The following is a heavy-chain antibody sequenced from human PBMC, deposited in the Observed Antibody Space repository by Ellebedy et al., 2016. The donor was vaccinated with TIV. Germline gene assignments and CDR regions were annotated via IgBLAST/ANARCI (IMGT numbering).Heavy chain of an antibody. CDR1: GGSFSGYY. Sequence: MPSETLSLTCAVYGGSFSGYYWTWIRQPPGKGLEWIGEINHSGSTNYNPSLKSRVTISVDTSKNQFSLKLSHVPAADTAVYYCAGTREQLVRRRWELYYYYGMDVWGQGTTVTVSS. J-gene: IGHJ6*02. CDR3: AGTREQLVRRRWELYYYYGMDV. CDR2: INHSGST. V-gene: IGHV4-34*01. D-gene: IGHD1/OR15-1a*01.